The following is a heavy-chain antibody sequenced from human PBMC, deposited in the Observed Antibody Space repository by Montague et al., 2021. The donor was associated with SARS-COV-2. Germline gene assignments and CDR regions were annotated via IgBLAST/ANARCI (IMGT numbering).Heavy chain of an antibody. CDR2: INHSGST. CDR1: SGSFRGYY. J-gene: IGHJ6*02. D-gene: IGHD3-10*01. CDR3: ARLGAITLVRGITKADFSNYVMDV. V-gene: IGHV4-34*01. Sequence: SETLSLTCAVSSGSFRGYYWSWIRQPPGKGLEWIGEINHSGSTTYNPSLESRVSISVDTSNKQFSLKVTSVTAADTAVYYCARLGAITLVRGITKADFSNYVMDVWGQGTTVTVSS.